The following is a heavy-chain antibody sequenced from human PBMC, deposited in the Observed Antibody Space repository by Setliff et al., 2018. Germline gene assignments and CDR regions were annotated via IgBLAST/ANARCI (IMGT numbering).Heavy chain of an antibody. J-gene: IGHJ3*01. CDR1: GISITSGHY. Sequence: SETLSLTCDVSGISITSGHYWGRIRQPPGKGLEWIATIYHRGRTYYNPSLDSRVTTSLDTSKNQYSLRLRSVTAADTAVYYCASPRRDDLDTPFDAFDLWGQGTKVTVSS. CDR3: ASPRRDDLDTPFDAFDL. CDR2: IYHRGRT. V-gene: IGHV4-38-2*01. D-gene: IGHD1-1*01.